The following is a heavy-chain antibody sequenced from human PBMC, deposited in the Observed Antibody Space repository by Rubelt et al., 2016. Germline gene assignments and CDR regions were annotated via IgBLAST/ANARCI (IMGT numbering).Heavy chain of an antibody. Sequence: VQLVESGGGLVQPGGSLRLSCAASGFSVSDNYMNWVRQAPGKGLEWVTVISYDGNNKYYADSVKGRFNRSRDNSKDRLYQQMKRLGAEETAVEYCARGGMDVWGQGTTVTASS. J-gene: IGHJ6*01. V-gene: IGHV3-30*13. CDR1: GFSVSDNY. CDR2: ISYDGNNK. CDR3: ARGGMDV.